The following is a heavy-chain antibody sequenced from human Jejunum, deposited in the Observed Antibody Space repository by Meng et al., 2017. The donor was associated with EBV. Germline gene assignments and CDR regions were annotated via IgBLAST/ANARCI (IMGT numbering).Heavy chain of an antibody. D-gene: IGHD1-26*01. CDR3: TRGVGGTSYFDY. V-gene: IGHV3-74*01. J-gene: IGHJ4*02. CDR1: AFTFGSYW. CDR2: IKSDGTTT. Sequence: EVQLVESXXXXGXXGGALRLSCAASAFTFGSYWMHWVRQAPGKGLVWVSRIKSDGTTTNYADSVEGRFTISRDNAKNTLYLQMDSLRAEDTAVYYCTRGVGGTSYFDYWGQGTLVTVSS.